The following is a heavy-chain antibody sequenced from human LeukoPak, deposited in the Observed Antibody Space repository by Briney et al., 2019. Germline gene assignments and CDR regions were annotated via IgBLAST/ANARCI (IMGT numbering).Heavy chain of an antibody. CDR3: ARDGGYCSGRSCPIHYYYYGMDV. J-gene: IGHJ6*02. V-gene: IGHV3-33*01. CDR1: GFTFSSYG. CDR2: IWYDGSNK. Sequence: GGSLRHSCAASGFTFSSYGMHWVRQAPGKGLEWVAVIWYDGSNKYYADSVKGRFTISRDNSKNTLYLQMNSLRAEDTAVYYCARDGGYCSGRSCPIHYYYYGMDVWGQGTTVTVSS. D-gene: IGHD2-15*01.